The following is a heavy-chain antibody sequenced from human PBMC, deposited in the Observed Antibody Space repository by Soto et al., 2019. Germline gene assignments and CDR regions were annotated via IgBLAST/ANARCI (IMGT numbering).Heavy chain of an antibody. CDR3: AKDLFSLITMVRGVAVSEPSTSYYFDY. CDR2: ISYDGSNK. J-gene: IGHJ4*02. Sequence: QVQLVESGGGVVQPGRSLRLSCAASGFTFSSYGMHWVRQAPGKGLEWVAVISYDGSNKYYADSVKGRFTISRDNSKNTLYLQMTSLRAEATAVYYCAKDLFSLITMVRGVAVSEPSTSYYFDYWGQGTLVTVSS. D-gene: IGHD3-10*01. CDR1: GFTFSSYG. V-gene: IGHV3-30*18.